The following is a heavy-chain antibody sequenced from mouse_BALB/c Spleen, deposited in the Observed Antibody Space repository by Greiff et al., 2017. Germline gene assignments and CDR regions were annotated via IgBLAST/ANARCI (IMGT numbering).Heavy chain of an antibody. CDR2: IYPGSGST. CDR1: GYNFTSYW. Sequence: QVQLQQPGAELVKPGTSVKLSCKASGYNFTSYWINWVKLRPGQGLEWIGDIYPGSGSTNYNEKFKSKATLTVDTSSSTAYMQLSSLASEDSAVYYCANDGYYSFDYWGQGTTLTVSS. CDR3: ANDGYYSFDY. D-gene: IGHD2-3*01. V-gene: IGHV1-55*01. J-gene: IGHJ2*01.